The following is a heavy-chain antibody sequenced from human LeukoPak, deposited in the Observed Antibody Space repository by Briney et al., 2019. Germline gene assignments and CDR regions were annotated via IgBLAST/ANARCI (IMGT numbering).Heavy chain of an antibody. CDR1: GFTFSSYS. V-gene: IGHV3-48*01. J-gene: IGHJ6*02. Sequence: GGPLRLSCAASGFTFSSYSMNWVRQAPGRGLEWVSYISSSSSTIYYADSVKGRFTIPRDNAKNSLYLQMNSLRAEDTAVYYCARVRSRDGMDVWGQGTTVTVSS. CDR2: ISSSSSTI. CDR3: ARVRSRDGMDV. D-gene: IGHD3-10*01.